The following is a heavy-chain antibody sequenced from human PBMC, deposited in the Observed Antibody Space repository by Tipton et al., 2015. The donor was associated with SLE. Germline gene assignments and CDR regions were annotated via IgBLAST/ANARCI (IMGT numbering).Heavy chain of an antibody. CDR3: ARQLGWGDPFAFDY. J-gene: IGHJ4*02. Sequence: TLSLTCTVSGDSISDYYWSWIRQPPGKGLEWIGCIYYSGSTNYNPSLKSRVTISVDKSKNQFSLKGNSVTAADTAVYYCARQLGWGDPFAFDYWGQGTLVTVSP. D-gene: IGHD2-21*02. CDR1: GDSISDYY. V-gene: IGHV4-59*08. CDR2: IYYSGST.